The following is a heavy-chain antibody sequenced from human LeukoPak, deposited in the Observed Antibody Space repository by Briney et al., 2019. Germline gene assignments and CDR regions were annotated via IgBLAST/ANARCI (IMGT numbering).Heavy chain of an antibody. CDR1: GFTFSSYA. CDR2: ISYDGSNK. Sequence: GRSLRLSCAASGFTFSSYAMHWVRQAPGKGLEWVAVISYDGSNKYYADSVKGRFTISRDNSKNTLYLQMNSLSAEDTAVYYCARDWQQLAFDYWGQGTLVTVSS. D-gene: IGHD6-13*01. J-gene: IGHJ4*02. V-gene: IGHV3-30*04. CDR3: ARDWQQLAFDY.